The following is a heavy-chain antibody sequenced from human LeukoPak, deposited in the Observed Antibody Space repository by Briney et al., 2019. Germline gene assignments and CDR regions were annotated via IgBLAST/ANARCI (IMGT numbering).Heavy chain of an antibody. J-gene: IGHJ6*02. Sequence: GGSLRLSCAASGFTFDNYGMSWVRQAPGKGLEWVSVIYSGGSTYYADSVKGRFTISRDNSKNTLYLQMNSLRAEDTAVYYCFCSGWSYYYYGMDAWGQGTTVTVSS. V-gene: IGHV3-66*01. CDR3: FCSGWSYYYYGMDA. D-gene: IGHD6-19*01. CDR2: IYSGGST. CDR1: GFTFDNYG.